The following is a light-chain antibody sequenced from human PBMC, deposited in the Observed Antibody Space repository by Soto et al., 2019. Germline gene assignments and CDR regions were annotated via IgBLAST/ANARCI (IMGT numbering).Light chain of an antibody. V-gene: IGKV4-1*01. J-gene: IGKJ2*01. Sequence: DIVMTQSPDSLAVSLGERATINCKSSQNILYSSNNKNYLAWYQQRPGQPPKLLIYWASIREFGVPDRFSGSGSGTDFTLSISSLQAEDVAVYYCQQYYTTPPHTFGQGTKLEI. CDR3: QQYYTTPPHT. CDR2: WAS. CDR1: QNILYSSNNKNY.